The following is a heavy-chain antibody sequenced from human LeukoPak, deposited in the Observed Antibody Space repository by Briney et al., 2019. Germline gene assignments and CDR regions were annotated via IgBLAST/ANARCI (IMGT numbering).Heavy chain of an antibody. D-gene: IGHD4-17*01. Sequence: ASVKVSCEASGYTFTSHGISWVRQAPGQGLEWMGWISAYNGNTEYAEKFQGRVTMTTDTSTSTAYMELRSLGSDDTAVYYCARDTMVTSNLFDPWGQGTLVTVSS. V-gene: IGHV1-18*01. CDR2: ISAYNGNT. CDR1: GYTFTSHG. J-gene: IGHJ5*02. CDR3: ARDTMVTSNLFDP.